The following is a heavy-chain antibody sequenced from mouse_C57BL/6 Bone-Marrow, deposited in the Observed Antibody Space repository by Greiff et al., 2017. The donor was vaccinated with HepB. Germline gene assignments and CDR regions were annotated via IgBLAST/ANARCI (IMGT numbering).Heavy chain of an antibody. Sequence: VQLQQSGPELVKPGDSVKISCKASGYSFTGYSMNWVMQSHGKSLEWIGRINPYNGDTFYNQKFKGKATLTVDKSSSTAHMELRSLTSEDSAVYYCARGGNWDYWGQGTTLTVSS. CDR2: INPYNGDT. D-gene: IGHD2-1*01. CDR3: ARGGNWDY. V-gene: IGHV1-20*01. J-gene: IGHJ2*01. CDR1: GYSFTGYS.